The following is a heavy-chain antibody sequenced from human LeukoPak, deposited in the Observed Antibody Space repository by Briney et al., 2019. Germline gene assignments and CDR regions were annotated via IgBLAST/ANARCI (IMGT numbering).Heavy chain of an antibody. J-gene: IGHJ4*02. Sequence: GGSLRLSCEVSGFTFSSYWMDWVRQAPGKGLEWVANIKQDGSDKYYVDSVKGRFAISRDNAKNSLYLQMNSLRAEDTAVYYCAIIPRAAAGPSARSPFHYWGQGTLVTVSS. V-gene: IGHV3-7*01. CDR2: IKQDGSDK. D-gene: IGHD6-13*01. CDR1: GFTFSSYW. CDR3: AIIPRAAAGPSARSPFHY.